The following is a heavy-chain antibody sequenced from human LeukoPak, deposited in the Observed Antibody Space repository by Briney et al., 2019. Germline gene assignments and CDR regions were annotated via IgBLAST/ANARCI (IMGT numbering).Heavy chain of an antibody. J-gene: IGHJ4*02. Sequence: SETLSLTCAVYGGSFSGYYWSWIRQPPGKGLEWIGEINHSGSTNYNPSLKSRVTISVDTSKNQFSLKLGSVTAADTAVYYCARGDILTGYVIFDYWGQGTLVTVSS. D-gene: IGHD3-9*01. CDR2: INHSGST. CDR1: GGSFSGYY. CDR3: ARGDILTGYVIFDY. V-gene: IGHV4-34*01.